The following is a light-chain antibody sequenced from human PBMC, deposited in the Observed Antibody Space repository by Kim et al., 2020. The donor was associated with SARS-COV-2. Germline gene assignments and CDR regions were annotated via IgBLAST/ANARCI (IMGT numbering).Light chain of an antibody. CDR3: QSYSNPKWV. J-gene: IGLJ3*02. V-gene: IGLV6-57*01. CDR2: QDN. Sequence: GKTAPISGTRSTGNIASNYVHRYRQRPGRSPAILLYQDNQRASGVPDRFSGSRDSSSNSASLTISGLETEDEAEYYCQSYSNPKWVFGGETQLTVL. CDR1: TGNIASNY.